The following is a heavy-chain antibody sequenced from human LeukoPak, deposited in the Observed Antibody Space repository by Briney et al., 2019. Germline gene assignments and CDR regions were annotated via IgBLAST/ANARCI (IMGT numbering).Heavy chain of an antibody. CDR3: AKEDVVAAVPHPFQH. D-gene: IGHD2-2*01. CDR1: GFTFSSYS. Sequence: SGGSLRLSGAASGFTFSSYSMNWVRQAPGKGLEWVSSISSSSSYIYYADSVKGRFTISRDNAKNSLYLQMNSLRAEDTAVYFCAKEDVVAAVPHPFQHWGQGTLVTVSS. J-gene: IGHJ1*01. V-gene: IGHV3-21*01. CDR2: ISSSSSYI.